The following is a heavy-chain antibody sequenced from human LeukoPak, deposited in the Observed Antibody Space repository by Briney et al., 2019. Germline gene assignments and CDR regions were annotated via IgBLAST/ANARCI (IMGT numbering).Heavy chain of an antibody. CDR2: IIPIFGTA. CDR3: AREDSSGYYAWFDP. D-gene: IGHD3-22*01. CDR1: GGTFSSYA. V-gene: IGHV1-69*01. Sequence: SVKVSCKASGGTFSSYAISWVRQAPGQGLEWMGGIIPIFGTANYAQKFQGRVTITADESTSTAYMELSSLRSEDTAVYYCAREDSSGYYAWFDPWGQGTLVTVSS. J-gene: IGHJ5*02.